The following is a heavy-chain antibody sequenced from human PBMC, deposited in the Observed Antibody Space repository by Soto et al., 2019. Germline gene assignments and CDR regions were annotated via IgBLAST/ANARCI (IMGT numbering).Heavy chain of an antibody. V-gene: IGHV3-7*01. CDR3: ATEVDGDLDY. CDR1: GFTFSSYW. CDR2: IKQDGSEK. J-gene: IGHJ4*02. Sequence: GGSLRLSCAASGFTFSSYWMHWVRQAPGRGLEWVANIKQDGSEKYYVDSVKGRLTISRDNAKNSLYLQMNSLRDEDTAVYYCATEVDGDLDYWGQGTLVTVPQ. D-gene: IGHD4-17*01.